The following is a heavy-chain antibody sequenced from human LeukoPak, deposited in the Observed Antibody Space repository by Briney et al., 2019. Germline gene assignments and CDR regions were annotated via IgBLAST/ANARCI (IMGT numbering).Heavy chain of an antibody. J-gene: IGHJ4*02. V-gene: IGHV3-23*01. CDR3: AKLDIVVVVAATCFDY. D-gene: IGHD2-15*01. Sequence: GGSPRLSCAASGFTFSSYAMSWVRQAPGKGLEWVSAISGSGGSTYYADSVKGRFTISRDNSKNTLYLQMNSLRAEDTAVYYCAKLDIVVVVAATCFDYWGQGTLVTVSS. CDR1: GFTFSSYA. CDR2: ISGSGGST.